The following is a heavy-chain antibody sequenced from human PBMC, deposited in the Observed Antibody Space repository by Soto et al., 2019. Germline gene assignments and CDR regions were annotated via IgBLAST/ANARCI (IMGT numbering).Heavy chain of an antibody. D-gene: IGHD2-15*01. CDR1: GDSLTRNY. V-gene: IGHV4-59*01. CDR2: IHPARTT. Sequence: SETLSLTCTVSGDSLTRNYWSWIRQSPGKGLEWLAFIHPARTTNYNPSLNSRVTISIDTSKNQFSLKLNSVTAADTAVYYCATRPPGAWYGVFDYWGQGTLVTVSS. CDR3: ATRPPGAWYGVFDY. J-gene: IGHJ4*02.